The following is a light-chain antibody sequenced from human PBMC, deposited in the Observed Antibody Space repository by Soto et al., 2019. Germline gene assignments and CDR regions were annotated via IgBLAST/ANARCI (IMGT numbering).Light chain of an antibody. V-gene: IGLV2-14*01. CDR2: EVT. CDR1: SNDVGGYNY. J-gene: IGLJ2*01. Sequence: QSVLAQYASVSGSPGQSITISCTGTSNDVGGYNYVSWYQQHPGKAPKLMIYEVTNRPSGISSRFSGSKSGNTASLTISGLQAEDEAVYSCGSYTSRSTVIFGGGTQLTVL. CDR3: GSYTSRSTVI.